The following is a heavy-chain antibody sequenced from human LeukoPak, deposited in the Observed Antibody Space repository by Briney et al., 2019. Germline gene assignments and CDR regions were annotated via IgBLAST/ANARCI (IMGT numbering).Heavy chain of an antibody. CDR2: IYLSGRA. V-gene: IGHV4-4*07. Sequence: PSETLSLTCTISGGSVSDYYWNWIRQPAGKGLEWIGRIYLSGRADYNPSLKSRVTMSVDTSKNQFSLRLSSVTAADTAVYYCARGTYYYDSSGNRESDLWGQGTLVTVSS. J-gene: IGHJ4*02. CDR3: ARGTYYYDSSGNRESDL. CDR1: GGSVSDYY. D-gene: IGHD3-22*01.